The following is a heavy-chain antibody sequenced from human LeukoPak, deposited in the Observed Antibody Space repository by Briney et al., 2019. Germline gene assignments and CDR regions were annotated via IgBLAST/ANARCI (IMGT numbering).Heavy chain of an antibody. V-gene: IGHV3-30-3*01. D-gene: IGHD3-3*01. CDR2: ISYDGSNK. J-gene: IGHJ5*02. CDR3: AREGGVITIFGVVVNWFDP. CDR1: GFTFSSYA. Sequence: GRSLRLSCAASGFTFSSYAMHWVRQAPGKGLEWVAVISYDGSNKYYADSVKGRFTISRDNSKNTLYLQMNSLRAEDTAVYYCAREGGVITIFGVVVNWFDPWGREPWSLSPQ.